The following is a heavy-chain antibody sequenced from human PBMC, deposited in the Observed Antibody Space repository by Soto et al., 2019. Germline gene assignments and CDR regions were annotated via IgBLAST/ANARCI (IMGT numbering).Heavy chain of an antibody. CDR3: ARDRDTAMGF. D-gene: IGHD5-18*01. Sequence: QVQLVESGGGVVQPGRSLRLSCAATIFTFSSCGIQWVRQAPGKGLEWVAVIWYDGSNKYYADSVKGRFTISRDNSKNTLYLQMNSLIAEDTAVYYCARDRDTAMGFWGQGTLVTVSS. CDR1: IFTFSSCG. J-gene: IGHJ4*02. CDR2: IWYDGSNK. V-gene: IGHV3-33*01.